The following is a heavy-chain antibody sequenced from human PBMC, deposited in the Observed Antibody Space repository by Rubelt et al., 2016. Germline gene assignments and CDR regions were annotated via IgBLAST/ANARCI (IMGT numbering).Heavy chain of an antibody. CDR3: ARDGDCSGGSCYSIGY. CDR1: GFTVSSNY. Sequence: EVQLVESGGGLIQPGGSLRLSCAASGFTVSSNYMSWVRQAPGKGLEWVSGINWNGGSTGYADSVKGRFTISRDNAKNSLYLQMNSLRAEDTALYYCARDGDCSGGSCYSIGYWGQGTLVTVSS. J-gene: IGHJ4*02. D-gene: IGHD2-15*01. V-gene: IGHV3-20*04. CDR2: INWNGGST.